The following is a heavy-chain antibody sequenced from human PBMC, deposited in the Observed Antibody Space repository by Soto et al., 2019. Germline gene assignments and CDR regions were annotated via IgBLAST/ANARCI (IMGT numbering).Heavy chain of an antibody. CDR2: IYHSGST. J-gene: IGHJ5*02. Sequence: SETLSLTCAVSGGSISSSNWWSWVRQPPGKGLEWIGEIYHSGSTNYNPSLKSRVTISVDKSKNQFSLKLSSVTAADPAVYYCARGSVIYSMGTNWFDPWGQGTLVTVSS. CDR3: ARGSVIYSMGTNWFDP. CDR1: GGSISSSNW. D-gene: IGHD5-12*01. V-gene: IGHV4-4*02.